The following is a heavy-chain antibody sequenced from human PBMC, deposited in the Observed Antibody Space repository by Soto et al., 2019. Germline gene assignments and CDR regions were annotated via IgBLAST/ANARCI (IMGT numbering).Heavy chain of an antibody. Sequence: EVQLVESGGGLVQPGGSLRLSCAASGFTFSSYSMNWVRQAPGKGLEWVSYISSSSSTIYYADSVKGRFTISRDNAKNSLYLQMNSLRAEDTAVYYCARDRGRAGSLLLDYWGQGTLVTVSS. CDR1: GFTFSSYS. CDR2: ISSSSSTI. J-gene: IGHJ4*02. V-gene: IGHV3-48*01. D-gene: IGHD2-15*01. CDR3: ARDRGRAGSLLLDY.